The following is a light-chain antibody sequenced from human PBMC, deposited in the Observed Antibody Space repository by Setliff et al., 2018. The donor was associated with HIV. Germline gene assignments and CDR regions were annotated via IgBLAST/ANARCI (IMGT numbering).Light chain of an antibody. CDR3: CSYAGSSTFV. V-gene: IGLV2-23*02. CDR2: EVS. J-gene: IGLJ1*01. Sequence: QSVLTQPASVSGSPGQSITISCTGTSSDVGYYKYVSWYQHHPGKAPKLMIYEVSNRPSGVSNRFSGSKSGNTASLTISGLQADDEADYHCCSYAGSSTFVFGTGTKVTVL. CDR1: SSDVGYYKY.